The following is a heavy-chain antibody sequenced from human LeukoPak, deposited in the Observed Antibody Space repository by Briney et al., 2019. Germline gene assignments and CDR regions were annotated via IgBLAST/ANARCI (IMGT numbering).Heavy chain of an antibody. CDR3: AASLLFADY. V-gene: IGHV3-7*01. D-gene: IGHD1-26*01. CDR2: IKQDGSEK. J-gene: IGHJ4*02. CDR1: GLTFSSYW. Sequence: GSLRLSCAASGLTFSSYWMSWVRQAPGKGLEWVANIKQDGSEKYYVGSVKGRFTISRDNARNSLYLQMNSLRADDTAVYYCAASLLFADYWGQGTLVTVSS.